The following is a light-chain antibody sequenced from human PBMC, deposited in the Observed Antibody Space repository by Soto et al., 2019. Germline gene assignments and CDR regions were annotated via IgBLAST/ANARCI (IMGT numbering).Light chain of an antibody. Sequence: IVMTQSPATLSVSPWERATLSCRASQSVIHNYLAWHQQKPGQTPRLLVYGASSRATGIPDRGSGRGAGTDVTRTISRLEPEDVAVYYCQQHGTSPSTFGQGTRLEIK. CDR2: GAS. CDR1: QSVIHNY. J-gene: IGKJ5*01. V-gene: IGKV3-20*01. CDR3: QQHGTSPST.